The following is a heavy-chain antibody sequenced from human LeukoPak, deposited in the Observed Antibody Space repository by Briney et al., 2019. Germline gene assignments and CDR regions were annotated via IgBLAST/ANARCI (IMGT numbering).Heavy chain of an antibody. V-gene: IGHV4-59*01. D-gene: IGHD3-16*01. J-gene: IGHJ4*02. CDR1: GGSISSYY. CDR3: ARGRPGGIGNFDY. CDR2: IYYSGST. Sequence: SETLSLTCTVSGGSISSYYWSWIRQPPGKGLEWIGYIYYSGSTNYNPSLKSRVTISVDTSKNQFSLKLSSVTAADTAVYYCARGRPGGIGNFDYWGQGTLVTVSS.